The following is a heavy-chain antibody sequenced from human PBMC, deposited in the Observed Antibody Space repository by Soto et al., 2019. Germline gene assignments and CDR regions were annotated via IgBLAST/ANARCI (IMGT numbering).Heavy chain of an antibody. CDR2: MSTSGGS. J-gene: IGHJ4*02. Sequence: SETLSLTCPVSNVSISTYYWTWIRQPAGKGLEWIGRMSTSGGSNYNPSLKGRVTMSVDTSKNQVALTLTSVTAADTAVYYCARENILLAASGKRDFDYWGQGTLVTVSS. V-gene: IGHV4-4*07. CDR3: ARENILLAASGKRDFDY. D-gene: IGHD6-13*01. CDR1: NVSISTYY.